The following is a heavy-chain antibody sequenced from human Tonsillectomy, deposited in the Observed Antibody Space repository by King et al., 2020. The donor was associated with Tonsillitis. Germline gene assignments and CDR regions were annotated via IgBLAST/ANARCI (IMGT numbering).Heavy chain of an antibody. CDR2: INTLSGGI. D-gene: IGHD6-19*01. Sequence: EQLVQSGAEVKKPGASVKVSCKSSGDTFIGQYMHWVRQAPGQGLEWMGWINTLSGGINYAQKFQGRVTMTRDTSISTAYMDLRSLRSDGTAVYYCARVVPVAGTRWDYFDYWGQGTLVTVSS. CDR3: ARVVPVAGTRWDYFDY. J-gene: IGHJ4*02. V-gene: IGHV1-2*02. CDR1: GDTFIGQY.